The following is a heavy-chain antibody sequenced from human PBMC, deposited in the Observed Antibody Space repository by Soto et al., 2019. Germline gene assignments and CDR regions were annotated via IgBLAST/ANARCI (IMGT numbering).Heavy chain of an antibody. CDR1: GFTFSNAW. CDR2: IKSKTDGGTT. J-gene: IGHJ5*01. CDR3: LAYYYGSGSWGVFDF. D-gene: IGHD3-10*01. Sequence: GGSLRLSCAASGFTFSNAWMSWVRQAPGKGLEWVGRIKSKTDGGTTDYAAPVKGRFTISRDDSKNTLYLQMNSLKTEDTAVYYCLAYYYGSGSWGVFDFWGQGTLVTVSS. V-gene: IGHV3-15*01.